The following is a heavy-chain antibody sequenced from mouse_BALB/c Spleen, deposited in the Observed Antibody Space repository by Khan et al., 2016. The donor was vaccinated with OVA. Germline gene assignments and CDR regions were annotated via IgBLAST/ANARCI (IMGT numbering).Heavy chain of an antibody. CDR2: INTNTGEP. CDR1: GYTFTNYG. J-gene: IGHJ4*01. V-gene: IGHV9-3*02. Sequence: QIQLVQSGPELKKPGETVKISCKASGYTFTNYGMNWVKQAPGKGLKWMGWINTNTGEPTYAEEFKGRIAFSLETSASTAYLQINNLTNEDTASYFCISRFRTAYPLYYYAMDYWGPGTSVTVSS. D-gene: IGHD1-2*01. CDR3: ISRFRTAYPLYYYAMDY.